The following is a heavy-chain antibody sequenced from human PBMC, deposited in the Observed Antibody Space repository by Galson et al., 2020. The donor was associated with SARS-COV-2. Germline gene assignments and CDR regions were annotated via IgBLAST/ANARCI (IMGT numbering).Heavy chain of an antibody. Sequence: GGSLRLSCAASGFTFSSYEMNWVRQAPGKGLEWVSYISSSGSTIYYADSVKGRFTISRDNAKNSLYLQMNSLRAEDTAVYYCARDRREESDYGDYDEFSDAFDIWGQGTMVTVSS. CDR3: ARDRREESDYGDYDEFSDAFDI. CDR1: GFTFSSYE. D-gene: IGHD4-17*01. CDR2: ISSSGSTI. J-gene: IGHJ3*02. V-gene: IGHV3-48*03.